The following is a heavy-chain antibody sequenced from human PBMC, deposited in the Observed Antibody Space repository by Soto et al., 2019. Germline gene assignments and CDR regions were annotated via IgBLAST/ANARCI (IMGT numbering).Heavy chain of an antibody. Sequence: EVQLVESGGGLVQPGGSLRLSCAASGFTFRNYDMHWVRQGTGKGLEWVSGISAAGDTEYADAVEGRFTISRENAQNSFFLQLISLRVGDTAVYYCARTDIYFYGLDVWGQGTTVIVSS. CDR3: ARTDIYFYGLDV. V-gene: IGHV3-13*01. CDR2: ISAAGDT. J-gene: IGHJ6*02. CDR1: GFTFRNYD.